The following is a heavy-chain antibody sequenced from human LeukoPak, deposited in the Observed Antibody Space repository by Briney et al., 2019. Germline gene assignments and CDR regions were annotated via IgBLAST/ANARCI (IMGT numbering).Heavy chain of an antibody. V-gene: IGHV1-3*01. CDR3: ARGRWVTTVNFDY. D-gene: IGHD4-17*01. Sequence: ASVKVSCKASGYIFSDHGIHWVRQAPGQRLEWMGWINAGNGDTKYSQKFQGRVTIARDTSASTAYMELSSLRSEDTAVYYCARGRWVTTVNFDYWGQGTLVTVSS. CDR1: GYIFSDHG. J-gene: IGHJ4*02. CDR2: INAGNGDT.